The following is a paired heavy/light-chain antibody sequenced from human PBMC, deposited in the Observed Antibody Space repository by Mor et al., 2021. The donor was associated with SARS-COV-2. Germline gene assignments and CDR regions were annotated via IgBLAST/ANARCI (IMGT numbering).Light chain of an antibody. V-gene: IGKV3-15*01. Sequence: EVVMTQSPVTLSVSPGERATLSCRASQSVGSKLAWYQQKLGQAPRLLIYDASTRATGIPARFSGSGSGTEFTFTISSLQSEDFAVYYCQRYNDWPLTFGGGTKVEIK. J-gene: IGKJ4*01. CDR2: DAS. CDR1: QSVGSK. CDR3: QRYNDWPLT.
Heavy chain of an antibody. CDR2: IEDSGGNT. CDR3: AKATSSWYYPYFDS. Sequence: EVQLLESGGSLEQPGGSLRLSCAASGFTFSTYAMNWVRQAPGKGLEWVAIIEDSGGNTNYADSVKGRFTISRDNSRNTVFLQMNSLRAEDTAVYYCAKATSSWYYPYFDSWGHGTLVTVSS. D-gene: IGHD6-13*01. V-gene: IGHV3-23*01. J-gene: IGHJ4*01. CDR1: GFTFSTYA.